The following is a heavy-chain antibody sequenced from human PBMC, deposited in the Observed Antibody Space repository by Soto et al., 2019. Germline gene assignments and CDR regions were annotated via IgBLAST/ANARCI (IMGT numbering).Heavy chain of an antibody. V-gene: IGHV3-21*01. D-gene: IGHD2-15*01. CDR1: GFTFSSYS. CDR3: ARGGYCSGGSCYYGYYYYGMDV. CDR2: ISSSSSYI. J-gene: IGHJ6*02. Sequence: PGGSLRLSCAASGFTFSSYSMNWVRQAPGKGLEWVSSISSSSSYIYYADSVKGRFTISRDNAKNSLYLQMNSLRAEDTAVYYCARGGYCSGGSCYYGYYYYGMDVWGQGTTVTVSS.